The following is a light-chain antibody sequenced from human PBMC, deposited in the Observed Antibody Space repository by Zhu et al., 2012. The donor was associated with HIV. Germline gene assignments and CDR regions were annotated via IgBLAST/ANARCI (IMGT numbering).Light chain of an antibody. CDR2: DAS. CDR3: QQRSNWPFT. CDR1: QSVDNY. V-gene: IGKV3-11*01. Sequence: EIVLTQSPATLSLSPGERATLSCRASQSVDNYLAWYQQKPGQPPRLLIYDASNRATGIPARFSGSGSGTDFTLTISSLEPEDFAVYYCQQRSNWPFTFGGGTKVEDQT. J-gene: IGKJ4*01.